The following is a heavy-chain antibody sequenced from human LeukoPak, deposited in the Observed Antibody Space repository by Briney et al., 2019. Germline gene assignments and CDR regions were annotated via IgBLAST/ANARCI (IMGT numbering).Heavy chain of an antibody. CDR3: ARGGHFFDV. D-gene: IGHD3-16*01. V-gene: IGHV4-4*07. J-gene: IGHJ6*03. CDR2: IYTTGST. CDR1: GGSISSYY. Sequence: SETLTLTCTVSGGSISSYYWSWLRQPAGKGLECLGVIYTTGSTNYNPSLKSRVTVSRDTSKNQFSLKLTSVTAADTAVYYCARGGHFFDVWGKGTTVTVSS.